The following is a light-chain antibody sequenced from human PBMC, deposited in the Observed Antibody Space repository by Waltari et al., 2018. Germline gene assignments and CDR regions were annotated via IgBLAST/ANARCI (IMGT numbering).Light chain of an antibody. CDR3: QQYYITPPT. CDR2: WAS. J-gene: IGKJ1*01. V-gene: IGKV4-1*01. Sequence: DIVMTQSPDSLTVSLGERATVNCKSSQSVLSSSNNKNFLAWYQQKPGQPPKLLIYWASTRGSGVHDRFSGSGSGTDFTLPISSLQAEDVAVYYCQQYYITPPTFGQSTKVAIK. CDR1: QSVLSSSNNKNF.